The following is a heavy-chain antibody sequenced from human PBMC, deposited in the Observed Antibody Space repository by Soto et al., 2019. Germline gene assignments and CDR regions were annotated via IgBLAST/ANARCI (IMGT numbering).Heavy chain of an antibody. V-gene: IGHV4-34*01. CDR1: GGSFSGYY. CDR2: INHSGST. D-gene: IGHD5-18*01. CDR3: AREGYSYAPFDY. J-gene: IGHJ4*02. Sequence: SETLSLTCAVYGGSFSGYYWSWIRQPPGKGLEWIGEINHSGSTNYNPSLKSRVTISVDTSKNQFSLKLSSVTAADTAVYYCAREGYSYAPFDYWGQGTLVTVSS.